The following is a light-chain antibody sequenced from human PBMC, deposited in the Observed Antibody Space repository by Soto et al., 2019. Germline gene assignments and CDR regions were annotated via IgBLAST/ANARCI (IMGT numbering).Light chain of an antibody. CDR1: QSVSSN. Sequence: EIVMTQSPATLSVSPGERVTLSCRASQSVSSNLAWYQQKPGQSPRLLIYGASTRATDVPARFSGSGSGTEFTLTISSLQSEDFAEYHCQQYNNWPQTFGQGTKVDIK. CDR2: GAS. J-gene: IGKJ1*01. CDR3: QQYNNWPQT. V-gene: IGKV3-15*01.